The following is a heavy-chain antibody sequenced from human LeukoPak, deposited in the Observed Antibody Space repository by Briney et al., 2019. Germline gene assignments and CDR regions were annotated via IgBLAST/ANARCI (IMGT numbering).Heavy chain of an antibody. V-gene: IGHV3-11*06. J-gene: IGHJ4*02. CDR1: GFTFSDYY. CDR2: ISSSSYI. CDR3: ARDIVVVTAIDEGDY. D-gene: IGHD2-21*02. Sequence: GGSLRLSCAASGFTFSDYYMSWIRQAPGKGLEWVSYISSSSYIYYADSVKGRFTISRDNAKNSLYLQMNSLRAEDTAVYYCARDIVVVTAIDEGDYWGQGTLVTVSS.